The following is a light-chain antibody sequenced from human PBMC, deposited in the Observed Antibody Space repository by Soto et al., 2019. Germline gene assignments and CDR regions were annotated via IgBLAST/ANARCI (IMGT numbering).Light chain of an antibody. CDR2: AAS. CDR1: QSISSW. Sequence: DIQMTHSPSTLSASVVYIFTITFRASQSISSWLAWYQQKPGKAPKLLIYAASTLQSGVPSRFSGSGSGTDFTLTIRSLQSEDFAVYYCQQYNNWPPINFGQGTQLEIK. CDR3: QQYNNWPPIN. J-gene: IGKJ5*01. V-gene: IGKV1-5*01.